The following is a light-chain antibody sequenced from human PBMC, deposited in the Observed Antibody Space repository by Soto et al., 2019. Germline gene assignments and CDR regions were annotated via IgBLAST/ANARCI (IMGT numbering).Light chain of an antibody. Sequence: DNQMTQSPSFLSASVGDRVTITCRASQGISSYLAWYQQKPGKAPKLLIYTASTLQSGVPSRFSGSGSGTEFTLTISSLQPEDFATYYCQQLLTYPRTFGPGTQVDIK. CDR2: TAS. J-gene: IGKJ3*01. CDR1: QGISSY. V-gene: IGKV1-9*01. CDR3: QQLLTYPRT.